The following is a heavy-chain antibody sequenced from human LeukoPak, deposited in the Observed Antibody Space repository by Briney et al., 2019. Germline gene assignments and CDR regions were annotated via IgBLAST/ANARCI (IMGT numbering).Heavy chain of an antibody. J-gene: IGHJ5*02. D-gene: IGHD2-2*01. V-gene: IGHV3-23*01. CDR3: AKPVPLLWSPLAWFDP. CDR1: GFTFSSYA. CDR2: ISGSGGST. Sequence: QPGGSLRLSCAASGFTFSSYAMSWVRQAPGKGLEWVSAISGSGGSTYYADSVKGRFTISRDNSKNTLYLQMNSLRAEDTAVYYCAKPVPLLWSPLAWFDPWGQGTLVTVSS.